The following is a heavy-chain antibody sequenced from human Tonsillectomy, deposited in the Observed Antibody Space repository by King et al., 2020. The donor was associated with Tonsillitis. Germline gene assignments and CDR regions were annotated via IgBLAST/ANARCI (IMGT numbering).Heavy chain of an antibody. Sequence: VQLVESGGGVVQPGRSLRLSCAASGFTFSSYGMHWVRQAPGKGLEWVAVISYDGSNKYYADSVKGRFTISRDNSKNKLYLQMNSLRAEDTAVYYCAKVDRGYNYGLDSFDYWGQGTLVTVSS. V-gene: IGHV3-30*18. CDR3: AKVDRGYNYGLDSFDY. CDR2: ISYDGSNK. J-gene: IGHJ4*02. D-gene: IGHD5-18*01. CDR1: GFTFSSYG.